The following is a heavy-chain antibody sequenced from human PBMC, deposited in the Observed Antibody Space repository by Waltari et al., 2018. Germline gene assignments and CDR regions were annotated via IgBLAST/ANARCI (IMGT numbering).Heavy chain of an antibody. Sequence: EVQLVESGGGVVRPGGSLRLSCAASGFTFDDYRMSWVRQAPGKGLEWVSGINWNGGSTGYADSVKGRFTISRDNAKNSLYLQMNSLRAEDTALYHCARVYEIGAALAFDIWGQGTMVTVSS. CDR1: GFTFDDYR. D-gene: IGHD6-13*01. CDR3: ARVYEIGAALAFDI. J-gene: IGHJ3*02. CDR2: INWNGGST. V-gene: IGHV3-20*01.